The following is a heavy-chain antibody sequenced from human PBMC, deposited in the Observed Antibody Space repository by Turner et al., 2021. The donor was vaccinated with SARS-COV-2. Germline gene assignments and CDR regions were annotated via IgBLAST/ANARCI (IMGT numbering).Heavy chain of an antibody. Sequence: QVQLVQSGAEMKKPGASVKVSCKVSGSSLTEIFIHWVRQAPGKGLEWMGGFDPEDRETIYAQKLQGRVTMTEDTSTDMAYMELSSLSSDDTAVYYCATDPLGWAGYDYWGQGTLVTVSS. CDR3: ATDPLGWAGYDY. V-gene: IGHV1-24*01. CDR1: GSSLTEIF. D-gene: IGHD1-26*01. CDR2: FDPEDRET. J-gene: IGHJ4*02.